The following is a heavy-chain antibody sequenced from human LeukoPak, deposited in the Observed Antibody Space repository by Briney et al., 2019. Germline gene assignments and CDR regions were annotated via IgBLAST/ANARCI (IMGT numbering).Heavy chain of an antibody. CDR2: ISSSSLYI. D-gene: IGHD1/OR15-1a*01. J-gene: IGHJ3*01. Sequence: GGSLRLSCEVSGFTSSTYSMNWVRQAPGKGLEWVSSISSSSLYIYYADSVKGRFTISRDNAKNSLYLQMSSLRAEDTAVYYCARGSQQHSRWGQGTLVSVSS. CDR1: GFTSSTYS. V-gene: IGHV3-21*01. CDR3: ARGSQQHSR.